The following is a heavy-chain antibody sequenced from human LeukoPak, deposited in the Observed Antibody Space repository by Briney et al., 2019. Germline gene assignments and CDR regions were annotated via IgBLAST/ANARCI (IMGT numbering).Heavy chain of an antibody. CDR3: ARDGGAAFDAFDI. V-gene: IGHV4-59*01. Sequence: SETLSLTCTVFGGSISSYYWSWIRQPPGKGLEWIGYIYYSGSTNYNPSLKSRVTISVDTSKNQFSLRLSSVTAADTAVYYCARDGGAAFDAFDIWGQGTMVTVSS. J-gene: IGHJ3*02. D-gene: IGHD3-16*01. CDR2: IYYSGST. CDR1: GGSISSYY.